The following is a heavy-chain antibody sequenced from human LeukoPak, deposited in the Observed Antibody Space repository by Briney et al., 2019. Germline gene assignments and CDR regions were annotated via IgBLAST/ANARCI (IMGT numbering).Heavy chain of an antibody. J-gene: IGHJ6*03. CDR2: IYISGST. V-gene: IGHV4-61*02. CDR3: ASYRLLDYRDGYNSEYYYYYMDV. D-gene: IGHD5-24*01. CDR1: GGSISSGSYY. Sequence: PSQTLSLTCTVSGGSISSGSYYWSWTRQPAGKGLEWIGRIYISGSTKYNPSLKSRVTISVDTSKNQFSLKLSSVTAADTAVYYCASYRLLDYRDGYNSEYYYYYMDVWGKGTTVTVSS.